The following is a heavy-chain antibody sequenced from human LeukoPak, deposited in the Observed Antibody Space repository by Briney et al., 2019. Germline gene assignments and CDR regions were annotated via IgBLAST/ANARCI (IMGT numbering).Heavy chain of an antibody. V-gene: IGHV1-69*13. CDR1: GGTFSSYA. Sequence: SVKVSCKASGGTFSSYAISWVRQAPGQGLEWMGGIIPIFGTANYAQKFQGRVTITADESTSTAYMELSSLRSEDTAVYYCARDGDDSSGWDAFDIWGQGTMVTVSS. CDR2: IIPIFGTA. J-gene: IGHJ3*02. CDR3: ARDGDDSSGWDAFDI. D-gene: IGHD3-22*01.